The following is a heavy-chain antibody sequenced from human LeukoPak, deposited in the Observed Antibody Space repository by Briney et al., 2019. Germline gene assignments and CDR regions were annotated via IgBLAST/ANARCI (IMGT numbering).Heavy chain of an antibody. CDR2: ISYSGNT. CDR3: ARVRGRIAAARTNWFDP. V-gene: IGHV4-39*02. CDR1: GGSISSRSYY. Sequence: PSETLSLTCTVSGGSISSRSYYWGWIRQPPGKGLECIGSISYSGNTYYNPSLKSRVTISVDTSKNHFSLKLTSVTAIDTGVYYCARVRGRIAAARTNWFDPWGQGTLVTVSS. D-gene: IGHD6-13*01. J-gene: IGHJ5*02.